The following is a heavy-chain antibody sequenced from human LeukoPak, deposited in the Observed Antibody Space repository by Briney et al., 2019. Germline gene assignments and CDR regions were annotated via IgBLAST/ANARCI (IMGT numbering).Heavy chain of an antibody. D-gene: IGHD5-12*01. CDR3: ARRVATYYFDY. CDR2: ISGSGGST. CDR1: GFTFSSYA. J-gene: IGHJ4*02. Sequence: PGGSLRLSCAASGFTFSSYAMIWVRHAPGKGLEWVSAISGSGGSTYHADSVKGRITISIDNSKNTLYLQMNSLRAEDTAVYYCARRVATYYFDYWGQGTLVTVSS. V-gene: IGHV3-23*01.